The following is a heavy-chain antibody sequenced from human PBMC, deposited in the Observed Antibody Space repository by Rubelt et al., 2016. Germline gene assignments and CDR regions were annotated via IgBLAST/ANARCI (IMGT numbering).Heavy chain of an antibody. Sequence: VQLVESGGDLVQPGGSLRLSCAASGFTFSDYYMNWIRQAPGKGLEWVSYISSSGRTIYYAESVKGRFTISRDNAKNSLYLKINGLRVEDTAVYFCARGASFDYWGQGTLVTVSS. CDR3: ARGASFDY. CDR2: ISSSGRTI. J-gene: IGHJ4*02. V-gene: IGHV3-11*01. CDR1: GFTFSDYY.